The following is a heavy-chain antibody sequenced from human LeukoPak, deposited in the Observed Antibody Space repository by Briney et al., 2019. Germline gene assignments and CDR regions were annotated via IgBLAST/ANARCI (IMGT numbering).Heavy chain of an antibody. CDR1: GGTFRNYA. V-gene: IGHV1-69*01. CDR3: ARDAAAEN. J-gene: IGHJ4*02. D-gene: IGHD6-13*01. Sequence: GSSVKVSCKASGGTFRNYAFNWVRQAPGQGLEWMGVVIPIFGRANYAQKFQGSVTITSEESTSTAYMELSSLRSEDTAVYYCARDAAAENWGQGTLVTVSS. CDR2: VIPIFGRA.